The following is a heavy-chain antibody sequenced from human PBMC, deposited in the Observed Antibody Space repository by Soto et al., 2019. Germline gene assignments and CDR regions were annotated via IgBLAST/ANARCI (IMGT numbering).Heavy chain of an antibody. V-gene: IGHV3-11*01. CDR1: GFTFSDYY. D-gene: IGHD3-22*01. J-gene: IGHJ4*02. Sequence: LRLSCAASGFTFSDYYMSWIRQAPGKGLEWVSYISSSGSTIYYADSVKGRFTISRDNAKNSLYLQMNSLRAEDTAVYYCASRYYYDSSGYSPPGPFDYWGQGTLVTVSS. CDR2: ISSSGSTI. CDR3: ASRYYYDSSGYSPPGPFDY.